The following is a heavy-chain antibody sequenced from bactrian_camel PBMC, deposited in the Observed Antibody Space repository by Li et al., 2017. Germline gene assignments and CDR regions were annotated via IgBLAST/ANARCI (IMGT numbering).Heavy chain of an antibody. CDR3: ARGPRPRSGVCYLEPGPYNF. CDR1: GLRYEWNC. D-gene: IGHD2*01. Sequence: QVQLVESGGGSVQVGGSLRLSCAYSGLRYEWNCMGWFRQAPDKEREGVAIIYTGGDETYYDDSVKGRFTIARDNAKGTVSLQMNSLKPEDTAMYTCARGPRPRSGVCYLEPGPYNFWGRGTQVTVS. CDR2: IYTGGDET. V-gene: IGHV3S63*01. J-gene: IGHJ4*01.